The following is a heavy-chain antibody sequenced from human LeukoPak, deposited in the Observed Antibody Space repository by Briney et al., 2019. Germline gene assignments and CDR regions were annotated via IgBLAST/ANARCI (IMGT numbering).Heavy chain of an antibody. CDR3: ARDWGAYYHFFDY. Sequence: GGFLRLSCEASGFSMSVYWMSWVRQAPGKGREWVGNVKQDGSERNYVDSVKGRFTISRDSAKKSLYLQMNSLRAEDTAVYYCARDWGAYYHFFDYWGQGTLVTVSS. V-gene: IGHV3-7*01. CDR1: GFSMSVYW. J-gene: IGHJ4*02. D-gene: IGHD3-22*01. CDR2: VKQDGSER.